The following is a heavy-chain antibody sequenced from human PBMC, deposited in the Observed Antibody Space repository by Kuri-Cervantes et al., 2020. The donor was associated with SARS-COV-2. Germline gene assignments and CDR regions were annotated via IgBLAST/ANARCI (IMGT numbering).Heavy chain of an antibody. J-gene: IGHJ6*03. CDR1: GFTFSNYW. V-gene: IGHV3-7*01. CDR3: ARVCCYDYWIGSHPYYMDV. Sequence: GESLKISCAASGFTFSNYWMTWVRQAPGKGLEWVANIKQDGSDKYYVDSVKGRFTISRDNAKNSLYLQMNSLRAEDTAVYYCARVCCYDYWIGSHPYYMDVWGQGTMVTVSS. D-gene: IGHD3-3*01. CDR2: IKQDGSDK.